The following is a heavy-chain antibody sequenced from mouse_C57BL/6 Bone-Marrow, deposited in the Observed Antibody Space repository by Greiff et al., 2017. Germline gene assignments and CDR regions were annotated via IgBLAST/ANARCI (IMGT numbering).Heavy chain of an antibody. D-gene: IGHD2-3*01. J-gene: IGHJ2*01. CDR3: ARDGYYGYYVDY. V-gene: IGHV1-64*01. CDR1: GYTFTSYW. Sequence: QVQLQQPGAELVKPGASVKLSCKASGYTFTSYWMHWVKQRPGQGLEWIGMIHPNSGSTNYNEKFKSKATLTVDKSSSTAYMQLSSLTSEDSAVYYCARDGYYGYYVDYWGQGTTLTVSS. CDR2: IHPNSGST.